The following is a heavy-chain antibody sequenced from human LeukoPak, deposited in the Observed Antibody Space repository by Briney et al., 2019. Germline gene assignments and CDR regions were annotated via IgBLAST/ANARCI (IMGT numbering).Heavy chain of an antibody. D-gene: IGHD1-26*01. V-gene: IGHV3-53*04. CDR3: ARGGDLRVTELGMDV. Sequence: PGESLRLSCAASGFTVSSNYMSWVRQAPGKGLEWVSVIYSGGSTYYPDSLKGRFTISRHTSKNTLYLQMNSPRAEDTAGYYCARGGDLRVTELGMDVWGQGTTVTVSS. J-gene: IGHJ6*02. CDR2: IYSGGST. CDR1: GFTVSSNY.